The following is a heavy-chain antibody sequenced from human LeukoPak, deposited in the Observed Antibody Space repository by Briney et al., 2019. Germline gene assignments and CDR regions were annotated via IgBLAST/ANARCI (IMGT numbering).Heavy chain of an antibody. D-gene: IGHD3-16*01. Sequence: SETLSLTCTVSGGSISSYYWSWIRQPPGKGLEWIGSIYYSGSTYYNPSLKSRVTISVDTSKNQFSLKLSSVTAADTAVYYCATQTRPGWAGDAFDIWGQGTMVTVSS. CDR3: ATQTRPGWAGDAFDI. CDR2: IYYSGST. CDR1: GGSISSYY. V-gene: IGHV4-39*07. J-gene: IGHJ3*02.